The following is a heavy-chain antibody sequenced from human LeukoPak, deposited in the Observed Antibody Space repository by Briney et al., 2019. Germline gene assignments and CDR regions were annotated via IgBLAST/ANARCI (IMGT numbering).Heavy chain of an antibody. V-gene: IGHV4-61*02. Sequence: SETLSLTCTVSGGSISTGSYYWSWIRQPAGKGLEWIGRIFASGNTHYNPSLKGRVAISVDTSKNQFSLKLSSVTAADTAVYYCAREALDFWTGYLDSWGQGSLVTVSS. D-gene: IGHD3/OR15-3a*01. J-gene: IGHJ4*02. CDR1: GGSISTGSYY. CDR2: IFASGNT. CDR3: AREALDFWTGYLDS.